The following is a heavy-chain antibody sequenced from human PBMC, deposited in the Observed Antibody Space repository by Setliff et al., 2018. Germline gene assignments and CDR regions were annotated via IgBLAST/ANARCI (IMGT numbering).Heavy chain of an antibody. J-gene: IGHJ5*02. D-gene: IGHD2-21*02. V-gene: IGHV1-2*02. Sequence: ASVKVSCKASADTFTGYYVHWVRQAPGQGLEWMGWINGNSGVTKYAQKFQGRVTMISDRSISIVYMDLTRLTSDDTAVYYCARTKGFVDGYLDPWGQGTLVTVSS. CDR2: INGNSGVT. CDR1: ADTFTGYY. CDR3: ARTKGFVDGYLDP.